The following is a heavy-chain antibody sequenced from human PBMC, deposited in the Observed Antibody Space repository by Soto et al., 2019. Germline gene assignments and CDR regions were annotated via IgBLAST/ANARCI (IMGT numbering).Heavy chain of an antibody. V-gene: IGHV3-33*01. D-gene: IGHD2-2*01. CDR3: ARDFWPVPTCYDL. J-gene: IGHJ4*02. Sequence: QEQLVESGGGVVQPGRSLRLSCVASGFTFSNYGMHWVRQAPGKVLEWVAGIDYNEITQYYIDTVKGRFTISRDQSKNTLYLQLNSLRAEDTAVYYCARDFWPVPTCYDLWGQGVLVTVAS. CDR1: GFTFSNYG. CDR2: IDYNEITQ.